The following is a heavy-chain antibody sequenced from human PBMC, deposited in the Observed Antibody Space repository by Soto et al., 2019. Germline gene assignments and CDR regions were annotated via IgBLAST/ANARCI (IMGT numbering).Heavy chain of an antibody. D-gene: IGHD3-10*01. CDR2: IYHSGSA. CDR3: ARDDYYGSGSYSLDSLLAFDI. V-gene: IGHV4-39*07. Sequence: PSETLSLTCTVSGGSISSSSYYWGWIRQPPGKGRELIGSIYHSGSANYNPSLKSRVTISVDTSKNQFSLKLSSVTAADTVVYYCARDDYYGSGSYSLDSLLAFDIWGQGTMVTVSS. J-gene: IGHJ3*02. CDR1: GGSISSSSYY.